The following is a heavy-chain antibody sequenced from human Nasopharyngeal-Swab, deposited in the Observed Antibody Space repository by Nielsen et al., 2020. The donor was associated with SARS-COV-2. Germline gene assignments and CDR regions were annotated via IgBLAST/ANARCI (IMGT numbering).Heavy chain of an antibody. V-gene: IGHV4-31*03. J-gene: IGHJ4*02. CDR2: IYYSGST. Sequence: SETLSLTCTVSGGSISSGGYYWSWIRQHPGKGLEWIGYIYYSGSTYYNPSLKSRVTISVDTSKNQFSLKLSSVTAADTAVYYCARGGTEYYDNTEGLDYWGQGTLVTVSS. CDR1: GGSISSGGYY. CDR3: ARGGTEYYDNTEGLDY. D-gene: IGHD2/OR15-2a*01.